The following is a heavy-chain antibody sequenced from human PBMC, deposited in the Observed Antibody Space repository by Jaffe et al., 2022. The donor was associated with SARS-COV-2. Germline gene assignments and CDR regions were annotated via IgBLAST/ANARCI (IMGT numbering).Heavy chain of an antibody. Sequence: EVQLVESGGGLVQPGRSLRLSCAASGFTFDDYAMHWVRQAPGKGLEWVSGISWNSGSIGYADSVKGRFTISRDNAKNSLYLQMNSLRAEDTALYYCANLRAGTGGDYWGQGTLVTVSS. CDR3: ANLRAGTGGDY. V-gene: IGHV3-9*01. J-gene: IGHJ4*02. CDR2: ISWNSGSI. D-gene: IGHD6-13*01. CDR1: GFTFDDYA.